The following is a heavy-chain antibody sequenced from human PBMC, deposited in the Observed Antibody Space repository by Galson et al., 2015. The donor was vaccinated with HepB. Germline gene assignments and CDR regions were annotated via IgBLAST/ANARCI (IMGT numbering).Heavy chain of an antibody. Sequence: SLRLSCAASGFTFSASAIHWVRQASGKGPEWVGRIRSKANNYATAYVPSLKGRLTISRDDSKNLAYLHMKSLKSEDTDVYYCTRVGDFSGSSSKWGQGTPVTVAS. CDR1: GFTFSASA. D-gene: IGHD1-26*01. CDR3: TRVGDFSGSSSK. V-gene: IGHV3-73*01. J-gene: IGHJ4*02. CDR2: IRSKANNYAT.